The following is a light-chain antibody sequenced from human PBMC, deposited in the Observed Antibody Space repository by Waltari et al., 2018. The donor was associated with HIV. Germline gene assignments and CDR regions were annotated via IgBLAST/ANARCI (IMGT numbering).Light chain of an antibody. CDR3: QSYDSSLSGWV. CDR1: SSNIGAGYH. Sequence: QSVLTQPPSVSGDPGQRVTILCTGSSSNIGAGYHAHWYQQLPGTAPKHLIYGNSNRPSGVPDRFSGSKSGTSASLAITGLQAEDEADYYCQSYDSSLSGWVFGGGTKLTVL. V-gene: IGLV1-40*01. J-gene: IGLJ3*02. CDR2: GNS.